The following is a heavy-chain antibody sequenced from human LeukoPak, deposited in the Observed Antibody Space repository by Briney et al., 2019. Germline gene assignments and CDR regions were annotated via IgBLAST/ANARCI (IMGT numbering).Heavy chain of an antibody. Sequence: PSETLSLTCTVSGYSISSGYYWGWLRQPPGRGLGWFGSIYHSGSTYYNPSLKSRVTISVDKSKNQFSLKMSSLTAADTAVYYCARVQGGSGSYYGARWDAFDIWGQGTMVTVSS. D-gene: IGHD3-10*01. V-gene: IGHV4-38-2*02. CDR3: ARVQGGSGSYYGARWDAFDI. CDR1: GYSISSGYY. J-gene: IGHJ3*02. CDR2: IYHSGST.